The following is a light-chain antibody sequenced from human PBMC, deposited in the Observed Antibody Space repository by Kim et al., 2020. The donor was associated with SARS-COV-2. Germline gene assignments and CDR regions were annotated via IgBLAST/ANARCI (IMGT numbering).Light chain of an antibody. CDR3: LQYNNWPPLT. J-gene: IGKJ4*01. CDR2: EAS. CDR1: QRISRN. V-gene: IGKV3-15*01. Sequence: SPGETVTLSVCAGQRISRNYSCYQQKPGQAPRLLLYEASPRAPGIPARFSGSGSWTQFTLTISSLQSEDVALYYCLQYNNWPPLTFGGGTKVDIK.